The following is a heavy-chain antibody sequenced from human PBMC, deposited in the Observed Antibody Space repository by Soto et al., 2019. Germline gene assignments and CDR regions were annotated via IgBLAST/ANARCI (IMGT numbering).Heavy chain of an antibody. CDR2: IYKSATT. J-gene: IGHJ5*01. Sequence: NPSETLSLTCSVSGDSISNLDYFWAWIRQPPGQALEYIGYIYKSATTYYNPSFESRVAISVDTSKSQFSLNVTSVTAAATAVYFCARGRYCLTGRCFPNWFDSWGQGALVTVSS. V-gene: IGHV4-30-4*01. CDR1: GDSISNLDYF. D-gene: IGHD7-27*01. CDR3: ARGRYCLTGRCFPNWFDS.